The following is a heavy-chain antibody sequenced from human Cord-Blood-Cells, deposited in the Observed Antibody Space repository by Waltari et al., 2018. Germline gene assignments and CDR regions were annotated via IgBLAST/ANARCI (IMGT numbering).Heavy chain of an antibody. D-gene: IGHD2-2*02. CDR2: IIPIFGTA. V-gene: IGHV1-69*01. CDR3: ARSDIVVVPAAIRPDYYYYMDV. CDR1: GGPFSSYA. Sequence: QVQLVQSGAEVKKPGSSVKVYCKASGGPFSSYAISWVRQAPGQGLEWMGGIIPIFGTANYAQKFQGRVTITADESTSTAYMELSSLRSEDTAVYYCARSDIVVVPAAIRPDYYYYMDVWGKGTTVTVSS. J-gene: IGHJ6*03.